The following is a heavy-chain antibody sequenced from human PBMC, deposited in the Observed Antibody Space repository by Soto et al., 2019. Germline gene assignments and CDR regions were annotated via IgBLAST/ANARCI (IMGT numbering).Heavy chain of an antibody. CDR3: ARTTYYYDSSGYWTHDAFDI. CDR1: GGSISSYY. D-gene: IGHD3-22*01. V-gene: IGHV4-59*08. J-gene: IGHJ3*02. CDR2: IYYSGST. Sequence: PSETLSLTCTVSGGSISSYYWSWIGQPPGKGLEWIGYIYYSGSTNYNPSLKSRVTISVDTSKNQFSLKLSSVTAADTAVYYCARTTYYYDSSGYWTHDAFDIWGQGTMVTVSS.